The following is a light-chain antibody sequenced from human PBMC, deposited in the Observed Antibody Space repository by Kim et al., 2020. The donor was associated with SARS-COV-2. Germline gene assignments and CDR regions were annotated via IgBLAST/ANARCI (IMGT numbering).Light chain of an antibody. Sequence: SYELTQPPSVSVSPGQTASITCSGDKLGDKYACWYQQKPGQSPVLVIYQDSKRHSGIPERFSGSNSGNTATLTISGTQAMDEADYYCQAWDSSTAAFGTG. CDR2: QDS. CDR3: QAWDSSTAA. V-gene: IGLV3-1*01. CDR1: KLGDKY. J-gene: IGLJ1*01.